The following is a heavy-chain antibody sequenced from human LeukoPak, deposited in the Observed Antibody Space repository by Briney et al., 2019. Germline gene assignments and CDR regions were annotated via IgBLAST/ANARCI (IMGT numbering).Heavy chain of an antibody. V-gene: IGHV4-4*02. CDR1: GGSISSSNW. J-gene: IGHJ4*02. Sequence: SETLSLTCAVSGGSISSSNWWSWVRQPPGKGLEWIGEIYHSGSTNYNPSLKSRVTISVDKSKNQFSLKLSSVTAADTAVYYCARVGYYDSSGYYTEDYWGQGTLVTVSS. CDR2: IYHSGST. CDR3: ARVGYYDSSGYYTEDY. D-gene: IGHD3-22*01.